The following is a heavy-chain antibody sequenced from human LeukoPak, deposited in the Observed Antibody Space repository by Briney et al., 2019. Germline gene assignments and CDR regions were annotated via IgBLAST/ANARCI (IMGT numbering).Heavy chain of an antibody. CDR2: INPNSGGT. V-gene: IGHV1-2*02. CDR1: GYTFTGYY. J-gene: IGHJ5*02. D-gene: IGHD6-13*01. CDR3: ARDRGVAAAGTHWFDP. Sequence: ASVKVSCKASGYTFTGYYMHWVRQAPGQGLEWMGWINPNSGGTNYAQKFQGRVTTTRDTSISTAYMELSRLRSDDTAVYYCARDRGVAAAGTHWFDPWGQGTLVTVSS.